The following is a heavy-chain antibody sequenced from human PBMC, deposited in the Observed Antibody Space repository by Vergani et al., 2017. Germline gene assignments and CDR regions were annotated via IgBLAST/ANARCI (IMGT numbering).Heavy chain of an antibody. CDR3: ARENGIAAAGYYYYYMDV. V-gene: IGHV3-7*01. CDR2: IKRDGTET. Sequence: EVHLEESGGGLVQPGGSLRLSCAASGFTFGDYYMAWIRLAPGKGLDWVASIKRDGTETFYVDSVKGRFTISRDNAKTTLYLQMNSLRDEDTAVYYCARENGIAAAGYYYYYMDVWGKGTTVTVSS. D-gene: IGHD6-13*01. J-gene: IGHJ6*03. CDR1: GFTFGDYY.